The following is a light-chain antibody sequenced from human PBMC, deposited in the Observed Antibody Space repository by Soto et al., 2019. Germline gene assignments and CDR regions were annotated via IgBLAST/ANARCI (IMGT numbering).Light chain of an antibody. CDR1: QSSSSW. J-gene: IGKJ2*01. CDR2: KAS. Sequence: DIKMTKSPSTLSASVGDRVTITCRASQSSSSWLAWYQQKPGKAPKLLIYKASSLQRGVPPRFSGSGSGTDFTITITSLQPDDFAYYYCQQYNSYYTFGQGTKLEI. CDR3: QQYNSYYT. V-gene: IGKV1-5*03.